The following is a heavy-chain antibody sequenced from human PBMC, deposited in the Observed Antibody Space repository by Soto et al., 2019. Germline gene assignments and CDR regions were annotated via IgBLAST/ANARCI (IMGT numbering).Heavy chain of an antibody. CDR1: GGSISSGGYS. V-gene: IGHV4-30-2*01. CDR3: ARASTTVTTLDY. J-gene: IGHJ4*02. CDR2: IYHSGST. Sequence: PSETLSLTCAFSGGSISSGGYSWSWIRQPPGKGLEWIGYIYHSGSTYYNPSLKSRVTISVDRSKNQFSLKLSSVTAADTAVYYCARASTTVTTLDYWGQGTLVTVSS. D-gene: IGHD4-17*01.